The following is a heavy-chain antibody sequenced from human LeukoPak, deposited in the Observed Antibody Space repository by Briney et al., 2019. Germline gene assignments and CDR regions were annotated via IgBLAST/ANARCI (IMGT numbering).Heavy chain of an antibody. D-gene: IGHD3-10*01. J-gene: IGHJ6*03. Sequence: KPSETLSLTCAVSGYSISSGYYWGWIRQPPGKGLEWIGSIYHSGSTYYNPSLKSRVTISVDTSKNQFSLKLSSVTAADTAVYYCARGYITMVRGVIKGYYYYMDVWGKGTTVTVSS. CDR3: ARGYITMVRGVIKGYYYYMDV. CDR1: GYSISSGYY. V-gene: IGHV4-38-2*01. CDR2: IYHSGST.